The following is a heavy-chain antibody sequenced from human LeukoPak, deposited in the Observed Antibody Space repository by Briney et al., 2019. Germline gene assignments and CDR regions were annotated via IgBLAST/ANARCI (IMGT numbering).Heavy chain of an antibody. Sequence: SETLSLTCTVSGGSIRGYYWSWIRQPPGKGLEWIGYIYYSGSTNYNPSLKSRVTISVDTSKNQFSLKLSAVTAAETAVYYCSRHEFDSGSLPYFDYWGQGILVTVSS. CDR3: SRHEFDSGSLPYFDY. V-gene: IGHV4-59*08. CDR1: GGSIRGYY. D-gene: IGHD3-10*01. J-gene: IGHJ4*02. CDR2: IYYSGST.